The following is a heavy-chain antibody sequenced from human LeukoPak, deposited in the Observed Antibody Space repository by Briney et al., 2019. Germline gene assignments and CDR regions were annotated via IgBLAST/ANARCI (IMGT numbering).Heavy chain of an antibody. CDR2: IYGDIV. CDR1: GGSISGHY. D-gene: IGHD3-10*01. CDR3: VKVGYGSGTWGWFDP. Sequence: SETLSLTCNVSGGSISGHYWSWIRQSPGKGLECIGYIYGDIVDYNPSLKSRATISGDTSKNQVSLNLKSVTAADTAMYYCVKVGYGSGTWGWFDPWGQGILVTVST. J-gene: IGHJ5*02. V-gene: IGHV4-59*11.